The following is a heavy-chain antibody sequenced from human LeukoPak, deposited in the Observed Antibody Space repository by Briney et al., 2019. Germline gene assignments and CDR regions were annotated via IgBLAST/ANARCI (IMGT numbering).Heavy chain of an antibody. V-gene: IGHV1-2*02. CDR1: GYTFTDYY. D-gene: IGHD3-10*01. CDR2: IGPTYGDT. J-gene: IGHJ4*02. Sequence: ASVKVSCKTSGYTFTDYYIHWVRLAPGQGLELIGWIGPTYGDTNYGQKFQGRVTMTRDTSIGTAFMDLTSLTSDDTAVYYCVRDVHSSYDYWGQGTLVTVSS. CDR3: VRDVHSSYDY.